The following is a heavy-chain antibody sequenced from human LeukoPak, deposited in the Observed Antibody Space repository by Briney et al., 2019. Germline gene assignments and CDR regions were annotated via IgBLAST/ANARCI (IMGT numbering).Heavy chain of an antibody. Sequence: GASVKVSCKASGYTFTGYYMHWVRQAPGQGLEWMGWINPNSGGTNYAQKFQGRVTMTRDTSISTAYMELRRLRSDDTAVYYCARAFDVSSDIVVVPTPFDIWGQGTMVTVSS. V-gene: IGHV1-2*02. J-gene: IGHJ3*02. CDR3: ARAFDVSSDIVVVPTPFDI. CDR1: GYTFTGYY. CDR2: INPNSGGT. D-gene: IGHD2-2*01.